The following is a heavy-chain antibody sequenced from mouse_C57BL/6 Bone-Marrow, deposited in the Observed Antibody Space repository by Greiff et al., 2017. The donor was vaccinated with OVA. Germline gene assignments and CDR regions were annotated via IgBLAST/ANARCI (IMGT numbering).Heavy chain of an antibody. D-gene: IGHD3-2*02. CDR2: IYPRDGST. CDR1: GYTFTSYD. V-gene: IGHV1-85*01. Sequence: VKLVESGPELVKPGASVKLSCKASGYTFTSYDINWVKQRPGQGLEWIGWIYPRDGSTKYNEKFKGKATLTVDTSSSTAYMELHSLTSEDSAVYFCAPKTAQATDYWGQGTTLTVSS. CDR3: APKTAQATDY. J-gene: IGHJ2*01.